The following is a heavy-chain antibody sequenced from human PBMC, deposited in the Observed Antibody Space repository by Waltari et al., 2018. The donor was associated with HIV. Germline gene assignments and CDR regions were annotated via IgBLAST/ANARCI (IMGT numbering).Heavy chain of an antibody. D-gene: IGHD3-22*01. CDR1: GSSISGAYY. CDR3: ARVRITLIVAGPFDM. V-gene: IGHV4-38-2*01. CDR2: IHHSGRT. J-gene: IGHJ3*02. Sequence: HVQLQESGPGLVKPSETLSLTCVVSGSSISGAYYWGWIRQSPGKGREWIGSIHHSGRTDHNPSRKSRVTISGDASKSQFSLKLTSATAADTAIYYCARVRITLIVAGPFDMWGQGTLVTVSS.